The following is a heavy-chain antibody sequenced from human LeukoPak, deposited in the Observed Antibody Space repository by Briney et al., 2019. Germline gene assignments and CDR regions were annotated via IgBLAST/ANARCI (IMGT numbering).Heavy chain of an antibody. V-gene: IGHV3-23*01. CDR2: ISGSGGGT. CDR1: GFTFNNYA. CDR3: AKDRVVVVVAATALFDD. J-gene: IGHJ4*02. D-gene: IGHD2-15*01. Sequence: GGSLRLSCAASGFTFNNYAMSWVRQAPGKGLEWVSGISGSGGGTHYADSVKGRFTISRDNSKNTLYLQMDSLRAEDTAVYYRAKDRVVVVVAATALFDDWGQGTLVIVSS.